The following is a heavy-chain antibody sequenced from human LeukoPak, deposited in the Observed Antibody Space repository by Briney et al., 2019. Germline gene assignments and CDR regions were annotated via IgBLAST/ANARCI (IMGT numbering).Heavy chain of an antibody. V-gene: IGHV4-34*01. CDR1: GGPFSGYY. CDR3: ARARGDYYDSSGYYPAFDY. J-gene: IGHJ4*02. Sequence: SETLSLTCAVYGGPFSGYYWSWIRQPPGKGLEWIGEINHSGSANYNPSLKSRVTISVDMSKNQFSLKLSSVTAADTAVYYCARARGDYYDSSGYYPAFDYWGQGTLVTVSS. D-gene: IGHD3-22*01. CDR2: INHSGSA.